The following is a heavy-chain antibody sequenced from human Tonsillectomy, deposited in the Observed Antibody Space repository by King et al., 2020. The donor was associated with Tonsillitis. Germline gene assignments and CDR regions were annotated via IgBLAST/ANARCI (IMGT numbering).Heavy chain of an antibody. Sequence: QLVQSGAEVKEPGASVKVSCKASGYTFTNYDINWVRQATGQGLEWMGWMNPNSGDTGYAQKFQDRVTMTRSTSISTAYMELSSLRSEDTAVYFCARGRHYGSGILLVMDVWGQGTTVTVSS. CDR2: MNPNSGDT. CDR3: ARGRHYGSGILLVMDV. V-gene: IGHV1-8*02. D-gene: IGHD3-10*01. J-gene: IGHJ6*02. CDR1: GYTFTNYD.